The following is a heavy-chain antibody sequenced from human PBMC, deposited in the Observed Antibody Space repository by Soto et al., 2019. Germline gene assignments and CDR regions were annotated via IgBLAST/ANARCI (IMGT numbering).Heavy chain of an antibody. Sequence: ASVKGACKASGYAFTSYGISWVRQAPGQGLEWMGWISAYSGNTNYAQKLQGRVTMTTDTSTSTAYMELRSLSSDDTAVYYCARDEKGYGDRHDSWGQGPLVTVSS. CDR3: ARDEKGYGDRHDS. J-gene: IGHJ5*01. D-gene: IGHD4-17*01. CDR1: GYAFTSYG. V-gene: IGHV1-18*01. CDR2: ISAYSGNT.